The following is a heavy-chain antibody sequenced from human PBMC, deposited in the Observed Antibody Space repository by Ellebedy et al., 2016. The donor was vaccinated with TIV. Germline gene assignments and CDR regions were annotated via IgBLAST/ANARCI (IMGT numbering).Heavy chain of an antibody. Sequence: GGSLRLXXTASGFTFGDYAMSWFRQAPGKGLEWVGFIRSKAYGGTTEYAASVKGRFTISRDDSKSIAYLQMNSLKTEDTAVYYCTTGIAATDYYYYYGMDVWGQGTTVTVSS. CDR2: IRSKAYGGTT. CDR3: TTGIAATDYYYYYGMDV. CDR1: GFTFGDYA. J-gene: IGHJ6*02. D-gene: IGHD6-25*01. V-gene: IGHV3-49*03.